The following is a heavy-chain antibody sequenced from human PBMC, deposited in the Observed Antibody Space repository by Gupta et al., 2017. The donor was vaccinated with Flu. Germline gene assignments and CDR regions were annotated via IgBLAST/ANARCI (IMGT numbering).Heavy chain of an antibody. CDR2: IWYDGSNK. D-gene: IGHD4-17*01. CDR1: GFSFSNSG. Sequence: QVQLVESGGGVVQPGRSLRLSCVASGFSFSNSGMHWVRQAPGRGLEWVALIWYDGSNKYYANSVKGRFTISRDNSKNTLNLQMNSLRAEDTAVYYCAGPTDPTVRGDFGLDYWGQGTLVTVSS. V-gene: IGHV3-33*01. CDR3: AGPTDPTVRGDFGLDY. J-gene: IGHJ4*02.